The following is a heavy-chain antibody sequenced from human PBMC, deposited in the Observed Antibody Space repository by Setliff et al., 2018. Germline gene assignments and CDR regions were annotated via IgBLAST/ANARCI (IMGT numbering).Heavy chain of an antibody. CDR1: GDSIINYY. CDR2: IYSSGST. V-gene: IGHV4-4*08. Sequence: PSETLSLTCTVSGDSIINYYWSWIRQPPGKGLEWIGNIYSSGSTNYSPSLKSRVTISVDTSKNQFSLNLTSVTAADTAVYYCAREGFYCTNGVCYRPFDYWGQGTLVTVSS. CDR3: AREGFYCTNGVCYRPFDY. D-gene: IGHD2-8*01. J-gene: IGHJ4*02.